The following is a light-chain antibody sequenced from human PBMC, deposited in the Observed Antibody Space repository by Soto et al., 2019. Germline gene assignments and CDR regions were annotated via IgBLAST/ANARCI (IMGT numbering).Light chain of an antibody. CDR3: IQGSRWLLT. J-gene: IGKJ1*01. V-gene: IGKV2-30*01. CDR2: KVY. CDR1: KSPLFSNGNTY. Sequence: DVVLTQSPPSLPVALGQPPPISCRSIKSPLFSNGNTYLNGFHQRPAHPPGPLIFKVYTRGSGGPRRFSGSGAGAEFTLKISRVEAEDVGVFYCIQGSRWLLTFGQGTKVEIK.